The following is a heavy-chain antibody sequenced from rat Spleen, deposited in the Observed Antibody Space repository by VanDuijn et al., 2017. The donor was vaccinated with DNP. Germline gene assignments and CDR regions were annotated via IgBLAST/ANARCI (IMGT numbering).Heavy chain of an antibody. CDR2: ITSGTGTT. CDR3: ATGGSPYYFEY. Sequence: EVQLVESGGGLVQPGRSLKLSCAASGFTFSNYDMAWVRQVPGKGLEWIASITSGTGTTSYADAVKGRFMISRDDTKNTLSLQMDSLRSEDTATYYCATGGSPYYFEYWGQGVMVIVSS. D-gene: IGHD5-1*01. V-gene: IGHV5S13*01. CDR1: GFTFSNYD. J-gene: IGHJ2*01.